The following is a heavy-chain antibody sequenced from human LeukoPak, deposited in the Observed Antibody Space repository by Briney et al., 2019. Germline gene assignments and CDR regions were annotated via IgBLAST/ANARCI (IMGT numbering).Heavy chain of an antibody. V-gene: IGHV4-34*01. CDR2: INHSGST. Sequence: PSETLSLTCAVYGGSFSAYYWTWIRQPPGKGLEWIGEINHSGSTNYNPSLKSRVTISVDTSKNQFSLKLSSVTAADTDVYYCARGLEVVSTRTWAEGTLVTVPS. CDR1: GGSFSAYY. J-gene: IGHJ5*02. D-gene: IGHD3-22*01. CDR3: ARGLEVVSTRT.